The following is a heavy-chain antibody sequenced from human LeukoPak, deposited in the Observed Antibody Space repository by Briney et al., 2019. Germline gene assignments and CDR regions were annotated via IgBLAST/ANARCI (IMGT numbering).Heavy chain of an antibody. CDR3: ARGEIYSGSYPYYFDY. J-gene: IGHJ4*02. Sequence: SETLSLTCTVSGGSISSYYWSWIRQPPGKGLEWIGYIYYSGSTNYNPSLKSRVTISVDTSKNQFSLKLSSVTAADTAVYYCARGEIYSGSYPYYFDYWGQGTLVTVSS. D-gene: IGHD3-10*01. CDR1: GGSISSYY. V-gene: IGHV4-59*01. CDR2: IYYSGST.